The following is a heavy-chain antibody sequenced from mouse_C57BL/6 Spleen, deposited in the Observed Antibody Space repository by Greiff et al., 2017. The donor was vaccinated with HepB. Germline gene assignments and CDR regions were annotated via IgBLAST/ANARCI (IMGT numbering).Heavy chain of an antibody. J-gene: IGHJ4*01. CDR3: TSSSTRVRGYYAMAY. CDR2: IDPENGDT. D-gene: IGHD2-1*01. Sequence: VQLQQSGAELVRPGASVKLSCTASGFNIKDDYMHWVKQRPEQGLEWIGWIDPENGDTEYASKFQGKATITADTSSNTAYLQLSSLTSEDTAVYYCTSSSTRVRGYYAMAYWGQGTSVTVSS. V-gene: IGHV14-4*01. CDR1: GFNIKDDY.